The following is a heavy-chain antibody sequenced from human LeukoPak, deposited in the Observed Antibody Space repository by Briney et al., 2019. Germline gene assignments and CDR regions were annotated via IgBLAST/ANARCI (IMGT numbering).Heavy chain of an antibody. Sequence: ASVKVSCKASGYTFTGYYMHWVRQAPGQGLEWMGWINPNSGGTNYAQKFQGRVTMTRDTSFSTAYMELSRLRSDDTAVYYCARDETLWYYDSSGYYGYWGQGTLVTVSS. J-gene: IGHJ4*02. CDR2: INPNSGGT. CDR1: GYTFTGYY. CDR3: ARDETLWYYDSSGYYGY. V-gene: IGHV1-2*02. D-gene: IGHD3-22*01.